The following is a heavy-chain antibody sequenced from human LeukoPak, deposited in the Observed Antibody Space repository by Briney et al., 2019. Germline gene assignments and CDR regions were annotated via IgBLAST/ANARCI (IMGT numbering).Heavy chain of an antibody. CDR1: GFTFSSYG. CDR2: ISYDGSNK. D-gene: IGHD6-13*01. CDR3: AKDSRRPAAAGTSHFDY. V-gene: IGHV3-30*18. J-gene: IGHJ4*02. Sequence: PGGSLRLSCAASGFTFSSYGMHWVRQAPGKGLEWVAVISYDGSNKYYADSVKGRFTISRDNSKNTLYLQMNSLRAEDTAVYYCAKDSRRPAAAGTSHFDYWGQGTLVTVSS.